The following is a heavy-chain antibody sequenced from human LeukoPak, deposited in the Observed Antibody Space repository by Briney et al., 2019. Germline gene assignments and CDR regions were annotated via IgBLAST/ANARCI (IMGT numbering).Heavy chain of an antibody. D-gene: IGHD3-22*01. CDR3: ARALYYDSSGPFGY. J-gene: IGHJ4*02. CDR1: GYTFTGYY. V-gene: IGHV1-2*02. Sequence: GASVKVSCKASGYTFTGYYMHWVRQAPGQGLEWMGWINPDSGGTNYAQKFQGRVTMTRDTSISAAYMELSSLRSDDTAVYYCARALYYDSSGPFGYWGQGTLVTVSS. CDR2: INPDSGGT.